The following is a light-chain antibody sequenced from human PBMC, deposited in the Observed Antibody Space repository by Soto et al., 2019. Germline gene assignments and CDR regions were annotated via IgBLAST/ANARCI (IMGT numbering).Light chain of an antibody. J-gene: IGKJ5*01. CDR1: QRVSSN. Sequence: IVLTQSPAALSLSPGERATLSCMASQRVSSNVAWYQHKPGQAPRLLIYGASNRAAGIPDRFGGSGSGTDFTLTISRLEPEDFAVYYCQQYGSSPQITFGQGTRLEIK. CDR3: QQYGSSPQIT. CDR2: GAS. V-gene: IGKV3-20*01.